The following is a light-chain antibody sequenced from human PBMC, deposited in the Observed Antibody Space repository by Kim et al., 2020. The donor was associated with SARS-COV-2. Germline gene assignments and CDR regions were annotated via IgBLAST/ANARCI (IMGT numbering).Light chain of an antibody. CDR3: QQSYITPFT. V-gene: IGKV1-39*01. J-gene: IGKJ3*01. Sequence: ASVGDRVTITCRTTQSISSHLNWYQQKPGRAPKLLISAASSLQAGVPSRFSGSGSETDFTLTISSLLPEDFATYFCQQSYITPFTFGPGTKVDIK. CDR2: AAS. CDR1: QSISSH.